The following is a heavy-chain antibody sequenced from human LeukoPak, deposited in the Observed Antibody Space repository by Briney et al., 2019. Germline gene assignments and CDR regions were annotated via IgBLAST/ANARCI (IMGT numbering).Heavy chain of an antibody. D-gene: IGHD6-19*01. V-gene: IGHV4-34*01. J-gene: IGHJ4*02. Sequence: SETLSLTCAVYGGSFNGYYWSWIRQPPGKGLEWIGEINHSGSTNYNPSLKSRVTISVDTSKNQFSLKVSSVTAADTAVYYCARGAWLVQRIDYWGQGTLATVSS. CDR3: ARGAWLVQRIDY. CDR2: INHSGST. CDR1: GGSFNGYY.